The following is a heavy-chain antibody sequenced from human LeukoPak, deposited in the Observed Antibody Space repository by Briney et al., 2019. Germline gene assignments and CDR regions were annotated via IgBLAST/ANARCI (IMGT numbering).Heavy chain of an antibody. Sequence: PSETLSLTCAVSGGSISSGGYSWSWIRQPPGKGLEWIGYIYHSGSTYYNTALKIRVTISVGRSKNQFSLKMSYVTAADTAVYYCARGEYSSGWKLDYWGQGTLVTVSS. CDR1: GGSISSGGYS. CDR3: ARGEYSSGWKLDY. V-gene: IGHV4-30-2*01. D-gene: IGHD6-19*01. CDR2: IYHSGST. J-gene: IGHJ4*02.